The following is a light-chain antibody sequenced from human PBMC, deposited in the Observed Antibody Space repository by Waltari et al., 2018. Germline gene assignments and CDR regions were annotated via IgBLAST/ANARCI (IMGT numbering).Light chain of an antibody. J-gene: IGLJ1*01. V-gene: IGLV3-21*04. CDR1: NIRTYS. Sequence: SYVVTQPPSVSVAPGVTATITCGGDNIRTYSVHWYQQQAGQAPALVIFYDRDRPSGSPERFSGTNSGNTGTLTISRVEAADEAGYYCQVWHPHVDPGVCGTGTEVTVL. CDR3: QVWHPHVDPGV. CDR2: YDR.